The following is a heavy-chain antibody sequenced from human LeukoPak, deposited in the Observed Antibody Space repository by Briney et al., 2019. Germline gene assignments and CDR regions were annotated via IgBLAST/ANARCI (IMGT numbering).Heavy chain of an antibody. J-gene: IGHJ4*02. Sequence: ASVKVSCKVSGYTLTELSMHWVRQAPGQGLEWMGGFDPEDGETIYAQKFQGRVTMTEDTSTDTAYMELSSLRSEDTAVYYCATVGYCSSTSCYTHDYWGQGTLVTVSS. CDR3: ATVGYCSSTSCYTHDY. V-gene: IGHV1-24*01. D-gene: IGHD2-2*02. CDR2: FDPEDGET. CDR1: GYTLTELS.